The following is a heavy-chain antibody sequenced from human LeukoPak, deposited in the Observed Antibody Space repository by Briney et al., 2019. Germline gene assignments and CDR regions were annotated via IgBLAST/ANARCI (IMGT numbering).Heavy chain of an antibody. Sequence: SETLSLTCAVSGYSTSSGYYWGWIRQPPGKGLEWIGSIYHSGSTYYNPSLKSRVTISVDTSKNQFSLKLSSVTAADTAVYYCASVFWSGYPYWGQGTLVTVSP. CDR3: ASVFWSGYPY. D-gene: IGHD3-3*01. CDR1: GYSTSSGYY. J-gene: IGHJ4*02. V-gene: IGHV4-38-2*01. CDR2: IYHSGST.